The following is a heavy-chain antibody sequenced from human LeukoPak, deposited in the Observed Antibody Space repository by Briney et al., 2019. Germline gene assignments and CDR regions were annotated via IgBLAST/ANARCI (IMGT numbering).Heavy chain of an antibody. CDR2: IYYSGST. CDR3: ARQPGSGWYRFDY. D-gene: IGHD6-19*01. Sequence: SETLSLTCTVSGGSISSYYWSWIRQPPGKGLEWIGYIYYSGSTNYNPSLKSRVTISVDTSKNQFSLKLSSVTAADTAVYYYARQPGSGWYRFDYWGQGTLVTVSS. V-gene: IGHV4-59*08. J-gene: IGHJ4*02. CDR1: GGSISSYY.